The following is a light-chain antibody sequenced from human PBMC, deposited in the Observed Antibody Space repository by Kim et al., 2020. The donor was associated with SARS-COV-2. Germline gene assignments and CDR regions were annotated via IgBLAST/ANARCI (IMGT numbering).Light chain of an antibody. J-gene: IGKJ2*03. V-gene: IGKV3-15*01. Sequence: SVSPGERATLSCRASQIVSSHLAWYQQKPGQAPRLLIYGASTRATGIPARFSGSGSGTEFTLTISSLQSEDFAVYYCQQYNNWPYSFGQGTKLEI. CDR1: QIVSSH. CDR3: QQYNNWPYS. CDR2: GAS.